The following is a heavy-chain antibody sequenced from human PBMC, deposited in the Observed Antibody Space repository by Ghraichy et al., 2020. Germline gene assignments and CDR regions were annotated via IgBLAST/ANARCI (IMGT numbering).Heavy chain of an antibody. Sequence: GGSLRLSCAASGFTFSSYWMSWVRQAPGKGLEWVANIKQDGSEKYYVDSVKGRFTISRDNAKNSLYLQMNSLRAEDTAVYYCARGGGSVVVAATLYYYYGMDVWGQGTTVTVSS. CDR3: ARGGGSVVVAATLYYYYGMDV. CDR2: IKQDGSEK. J-gene: IGHJ6*02. CDR1: GFTFSSYW. V-gene: IGHV3-7*01. D-gene: IGHD2-15*01.